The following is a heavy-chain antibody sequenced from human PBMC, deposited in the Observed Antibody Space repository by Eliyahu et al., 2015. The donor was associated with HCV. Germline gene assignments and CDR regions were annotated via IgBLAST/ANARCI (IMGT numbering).Heavy chain of an antibody. V-gene: IGHV1-18*01. CDR3: ARAVPAAPVGVLVGWFDP. Sequence: QVQLVQSGAEVKKPGASVKVSCKASGYTFTSYGISWVRQAPEQGLEWMGWISAYNGNTNYAQKLQGRVTMTTDTSTSTAYMELRSLRSDDTAVYYCARAVPAAPVGVLVGWFDPWGQGTLVTVSS. J-gene: IGHJ5*02. CDR1: GYTFTSYG. CDR2: ISAYNGNT. D-gene: IGHD2-2*01.